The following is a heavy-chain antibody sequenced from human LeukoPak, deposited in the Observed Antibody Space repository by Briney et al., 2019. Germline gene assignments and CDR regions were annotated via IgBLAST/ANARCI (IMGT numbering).Heavy chain of an antibody. CDR1: GYTFTGYY. Sequence: GASVKVSCKASGYTFTGYYMHWVRQAPGQGLEWMGWINPNSGGTNYAQKFQGRVTMTRDTSISTAYMELSRLRSDDTAVYYCARDFGLAAAGAWYYFDYWGQGTLVTVSS. J-gene: IGHJ4*02. CDR2: INPNSGGT. D-gene: IGHD6-13*01. V-gene: IGHV1-2*02. CDR3: ARDFGLAAAGAWYYFDY.